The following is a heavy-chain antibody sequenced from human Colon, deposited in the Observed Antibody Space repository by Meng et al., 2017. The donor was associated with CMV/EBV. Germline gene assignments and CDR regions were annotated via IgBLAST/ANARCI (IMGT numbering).Heavy chain of an antibody. D-gene: IGHD3-3*01. J-gene: IGHJ6*02. CDR2: MNPNSGNT. CDR3: ARGVSGYIDYYYYGMDV. CDR1: YTFTSYD. V-gene: IGHV1-8*03. Sequence: YTFTSYDINWVRQATGQGLEWMGWMNPNSGNTGYAQKFQGRVTITRNTSISTAYMELSSLRSEDTAVYYCARGVSGYIDYYYYGMDVWGQGTTVTVSS.